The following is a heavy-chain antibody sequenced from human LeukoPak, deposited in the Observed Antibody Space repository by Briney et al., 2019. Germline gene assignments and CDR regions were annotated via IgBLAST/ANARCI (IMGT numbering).Heavy chain of an antibody. J-gene: IGHJ4*02. CDR3: ARAASGGYSYAFDFDY. CDR1: GGSISSYY. D-gene: IGHD5-18*01. Sequence: NASETLSLTCTVSGGSISSYYWSWIRQPAGKGLEWIGRIYTSGSTNYNPSLKSRVTMSVDTSKNQFSLKLSSVTAADTAVYYCARAASGGYSYAFDFDYWGQGTLVTVSS. CDR2: IYTSGST. V-gene: IGHV4-4*07.